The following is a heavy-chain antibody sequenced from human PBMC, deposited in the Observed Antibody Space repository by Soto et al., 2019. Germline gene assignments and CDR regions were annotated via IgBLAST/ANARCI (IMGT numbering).Heavy chain of an antibody. D-gene: IGHD3-10*01. Sequence: GESLKISCKGSGYSFTSYWISWVRQMPGKGLEWMGRIDPSESYTNYSPSFQGHVTISADKSISTAYLQWSSLKASDTAMYYCALRFGELFPYYYVMDVWGQGTRVTVSS. CDR3: ALRFGELFPYYYVMDV. J-gene: IGHJ6*02. CDR2: IDPSESYT. V-gene: IGHV5-10-1*01. CDR1: GYSFTSYW.